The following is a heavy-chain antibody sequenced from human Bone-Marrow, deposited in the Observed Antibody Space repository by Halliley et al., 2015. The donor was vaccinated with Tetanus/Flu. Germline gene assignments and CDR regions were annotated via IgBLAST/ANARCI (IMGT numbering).Heavy chain of an antibody. Sequence: LSLTCAASGFTVSNDAMSWVRQAPEKGLECVSTIVVDGSTFYADSVKGRFTISRDNSKNTLYLQMDSLRAEDTAVYYCASDSSGWSQFFDYWGQGTLVTVSS. V-gene: IGHV3-23*01. D-gene: IGHD6-19*01. CDR3: ASDSSGWSQFFDY. CDR2: IVVDGST. J-gene: IGHJ4*02. CDR1: GFTVSNDA.